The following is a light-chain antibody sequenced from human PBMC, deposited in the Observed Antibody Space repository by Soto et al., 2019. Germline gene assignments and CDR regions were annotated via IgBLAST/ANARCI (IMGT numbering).Light chain of an antibody. CDR1: QSVSSY. Sequence: EIVLTQSPATLSLSPGERATLSCRASQSVSSYLAWYQQKPGQAPRLLIYDASNRANGIPARFSGSGSGTDFTLTISSLEPEDFAVYYCQQRSNWPSTFGGGTKVEIK. J-gene: IGKJ4*01. CDR2: DAS. V-gene: IGKV3-11*01. CDR3: QQRSNWPST.